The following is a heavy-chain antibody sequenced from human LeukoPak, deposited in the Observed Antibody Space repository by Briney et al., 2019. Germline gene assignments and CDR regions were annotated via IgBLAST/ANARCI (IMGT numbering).Heavy chain of an antibody. J-gene: IGHJ2*01. Sequence: ASVKVSCKASGYTFTAHYIHWVRQAPGQWLEWMGWIDPNSGGTNYAQKFLGSVTMTGDTSINTAFMELSRLRSDDTAIYYCARGRGTTMVRGVITNYFDLWGRGSLVTVSS. D-gene: IGHD3-10*01. CDR3: ARGRGTTMVRGVITNYFDL. V-gene: IGHV1-2*02. CDR1: GYTFTAHY. CDR2: IDPNSGGT.